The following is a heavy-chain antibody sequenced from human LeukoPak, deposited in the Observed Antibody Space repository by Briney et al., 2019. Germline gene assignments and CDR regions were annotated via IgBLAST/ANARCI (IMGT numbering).Heavy chain of an antibody. V-gene: IGHV1-8*01. CDR1: GYTFTSYD. Sequence: ASVKVSCKASGYTFTSYDINWVRQANGQGLEWMGWMNPNSGNTGYAQKFQGRVTMTRSTSISTAYMELSSLRSEDTAVYYCARGISEGPEWFDPWGQGTLVTVSS. J-gene: IGHJ5*02. CDR2: MNPNSGNT. CDR3: ARGISEGPEWFDP. D-gene: IGHD3-10*01.